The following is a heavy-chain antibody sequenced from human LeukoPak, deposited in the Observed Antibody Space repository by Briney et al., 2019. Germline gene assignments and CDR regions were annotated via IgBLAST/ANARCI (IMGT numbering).Heavy chain of an antibody. V-gene: IGHV4-34*01. CDR1: GGSFSVYY. Sequence: SETLSLTCAVYGGSFSVYYWSWIRQPPGKGLEWIGEINHSGSTNYNPALTRRVTISVDTSKNQSSLKLSSVTAADTAVYYCAGGGGYSSSWYRWFDPWGQGTLVTVSS. CDR3: AGGGGYSSSWYRWFDP. D-gene: IGHD6-13*01. CDR2: INHSGST. J-gene: IGHJ5*02.